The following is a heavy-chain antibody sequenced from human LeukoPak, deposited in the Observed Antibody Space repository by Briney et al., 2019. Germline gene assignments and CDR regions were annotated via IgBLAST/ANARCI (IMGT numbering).Heavy chain of an antibody. CDR1: GYTFTSYG. CDR2: ISAYNGNT. V-gene: IGHV1-18*01. J-gene: IGHJ4*02. CDR3: ARDPRRVAPGPYYFDY. Sequence: ASVKVSCKASGYTFTSYGISWVRQAPGQGLEWMGWISAYNGNTNYAQKLQGRVTMTTDTSTSTAYMELRSLRSDDTVVYYCARDPRRVAPGPYYFDYWGQGTLVPVSS. D-gene: IGHD2-15*01.